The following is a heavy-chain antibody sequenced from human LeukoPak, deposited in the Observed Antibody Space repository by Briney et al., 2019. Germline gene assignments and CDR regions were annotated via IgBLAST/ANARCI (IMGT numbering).Heavy chain of an antibody. J-gene: IGHJ5*02. Sequence: GASVKVSCKASGGTFSSYAISWVRQAPGQGLEWMGGIIPIFGTANYAQKFQGRVTITTDESTSTAYMELSSLRSEDTAVYYCATQLPPGDWFDPWGQGTLVTVSS. V-gene: IGHV1-69*05. CDR3: ATQLPPGDWFDP. CDR1: GGTFSSYA. D-gene: IGHD2-2*01. CDR2: IIPIFGTA.